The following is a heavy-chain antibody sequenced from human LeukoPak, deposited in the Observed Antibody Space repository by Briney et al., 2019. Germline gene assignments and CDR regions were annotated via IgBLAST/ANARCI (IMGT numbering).Heavy chain of an antibody. CDR2: IHHSGST. J-gene: IGHJ5*02. CDR1: GGSISSGGYY. D-gene: IGHD2-21*02. CDR3: ARVGGAAYCGGDCYSGWFDP. Sequence: SETLSLTCTVSGGSISSGGYYWSWIRQHPGEGLEWIGYIHHSGSTYYNPSLKSRVTISVDRSKNQFSLKLSSVTAADTAVYYCARVGGAAYCGGDCYSGWFDPWGQGTLVTVSS. V-gene: IGHV4-30-2*01.